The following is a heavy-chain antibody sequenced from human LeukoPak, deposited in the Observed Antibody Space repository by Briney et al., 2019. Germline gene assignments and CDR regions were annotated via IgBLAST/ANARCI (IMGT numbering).Heavy chain of an antibody. CDR1: GYTFTGYY. CDR2: ISYDGSNK. CDR3: AKSFAAYGMDV. D-gene: IGHD6-13*01. V-gene: IGHV3-30*18. J-gene: IGHJ6*02. Sequence: SCKASGYTFTGYYMHWVRQAPGKGLEWVAVISYDGSNKYYADSVKGRFTISRDNSKNTLYLQMNSLRAEDTAVYYCAKSFAAYGMDVWGQGTTVTVSS.